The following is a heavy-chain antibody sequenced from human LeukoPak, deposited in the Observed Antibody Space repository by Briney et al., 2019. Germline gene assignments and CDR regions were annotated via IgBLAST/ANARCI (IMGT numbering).Heavy chain of an antibody. CDR1: GYTFTNNW. CDR2: IIPIFGTA. D-gene: IGHD3-10*01. V-gene: IGHV1-69*13. J-gene: IGHJ1*01. CDR3: ARANTYGSGRFH. Sequence: GASVKVSCKAFGYTFTNNWMHWVRQAPGQGLEWMGGIIPIFGTANYAQKFQGRVTITADESTSTAYMELSSLRSEDTAVYYCARANTYGSGRFHWGQGTLVTVSS.